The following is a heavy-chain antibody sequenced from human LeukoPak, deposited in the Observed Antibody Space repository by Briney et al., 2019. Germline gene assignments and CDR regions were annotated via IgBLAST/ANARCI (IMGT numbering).Heavy chain of an antibody. CDR2: MNPNSGNT. D-gene: IGHD1-26*01. J-gene: IGHJ5*02. CDR1: GYTFTNYD. Sequence: VASVKVSCKTSGYTFTNYDINWVRQATGQGLEWMGWMNPNSGNTGYAQEFQGRVTMTTDTSTKTVYMELRSLRFDDTAMYYCARDLAGIVGVTAWFDPWGQGTLVTVSS. CDR3: ARDLAGIVGVTAWFDP. V-gene: IGHV1-8*01.